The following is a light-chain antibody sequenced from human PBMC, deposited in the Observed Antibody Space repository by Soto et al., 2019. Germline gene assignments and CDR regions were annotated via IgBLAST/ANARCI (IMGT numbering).Light chain of an antibody. CDR3: SSYGGSNNLI. Sequence: QSALTQPPSASGSPGQSVTISCTGTSSDVGGYNYVSWYQQHPGRAPKLMIYEVSKRPSGVPDRFSGSKSGNTASRSVSGLQAEDEADYYCSSYGGSNNLIFGGGTKVTVL. J-gene: IGLJ2*01. V-gene: IGLV2-8*01. CDR2: EVS. CDR1: SSDVGGYNY.